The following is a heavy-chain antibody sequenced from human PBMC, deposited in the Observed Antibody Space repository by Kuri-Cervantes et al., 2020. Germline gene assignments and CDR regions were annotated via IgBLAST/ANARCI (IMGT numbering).Heavy chain of an antibody. D-gene: IGHD6-6*01. CDR3: ARVRDIAVRPNWFDP. Sequence: ASVKVSCKASGYTFTSYDINWVRQATGQGLEWMGWMNPNSGNTGYAQKFQGRVTMTRNTSISTAYMELSSLRSEDTAVYYCARVRDIAVRPNWFDPWGQGTLVTVSS. CDR1: GYTFTSYD. V-gene: IGHV1-8*01. CDR2: MNPNSGNT. J-gene: IGHJ5*02.